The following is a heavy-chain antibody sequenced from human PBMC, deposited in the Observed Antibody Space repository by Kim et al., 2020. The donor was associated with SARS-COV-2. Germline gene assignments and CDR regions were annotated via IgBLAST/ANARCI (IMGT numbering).Heavy chain of an antibody. Sequence: SLKSRVTISVDTSKNQFSLKLSCVTAADTAVYYCARDGSSSWESDAFDIWGQGTMVTVSS. J-gene: IGHJ3*02. D-gene: IGHD6-13*01. CDR3: ARDGSSSWESDAFDI. V-gene: IGHV4-31*02.